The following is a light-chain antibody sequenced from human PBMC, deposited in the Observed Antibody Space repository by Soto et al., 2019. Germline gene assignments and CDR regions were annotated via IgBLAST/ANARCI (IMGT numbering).Light chain of an antibody. CDR1: QSVGNN. CDR3: QQYRNWPLT. J-gene: IGKJ4*01. V-gene: IGKV3-15*01. CDR2: GAS. Sequence: EIVMTQSPATLSVSPGERATLSCRASQSVGNNLAWYRQKSGQAPRRLIYGASTRATGIPARFSGSGSGTEFTLTIDSLQSDDFAVYLCQQYRNWPLTFGGGTKVEIK.